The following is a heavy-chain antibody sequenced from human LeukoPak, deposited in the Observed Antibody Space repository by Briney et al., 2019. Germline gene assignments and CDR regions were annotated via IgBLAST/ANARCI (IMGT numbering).Heavy chain of an antibody. CDR2: IKLDGSEK. V-gene: IGHV3-7*03. D-gene: IGHD3-3*01. CDR3: ARDQYDTWSRRGNFDS. CDR1: GFTFGKYW. J-gene: IGHJ4*02. Sequence: LGGSLSLSCVASGFTFGKYWMSWVRQAPGKGLEWVANIKLDGSEKNYVDSVKGRFTISRDNTKNSLYLQMNSLRAEDTAVFYCARDQYDTWSRRGNFDSWGQGTLVIVSS.